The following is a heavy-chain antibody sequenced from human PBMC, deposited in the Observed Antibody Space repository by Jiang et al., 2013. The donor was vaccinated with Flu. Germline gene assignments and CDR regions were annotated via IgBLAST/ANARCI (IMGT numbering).Heavy chain of an antibody. V-gene: IGHV3-74*01. CDR1: GFTFSNYW. D-gene: IGHD3-3*01. CDR3: ARDFAFWSGYSNYYFDY. CDR2: ITTDGRNT. Sequence: VQLVESGGGLVQPGGSLRLSCAVSGFTFSNYWMHWVRQAPGKGLVWISRITTDGRNTNYADSVKGRFTVSRDNAKNMLYLQMNSLRAEDTAVYYCARDFAFWSGYSNYYFDYWGQGILVTVSS. J-gene: IGHJ4*02.